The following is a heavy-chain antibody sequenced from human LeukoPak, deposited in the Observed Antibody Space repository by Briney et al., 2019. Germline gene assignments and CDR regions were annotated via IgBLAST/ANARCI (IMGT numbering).Heavy chain of an antibody. CDR1: GGSISSSSYY. V-gene: IGHV4-39*07. CDR3: ARGGILGYY. D-gene: IGHD1-26*01. Sequence: SETLSLTCTVSGGSISSSSYYWGWIRQPPEKGLGWIGSIYYSGSTHYNPSLKSRVTISVDTSKNQFSLKLSPVTAADTAVYYCARGGILGYYWGQGTLVTVSS. J-gene: IGHJ4*02. CDR2: IYYSGST.